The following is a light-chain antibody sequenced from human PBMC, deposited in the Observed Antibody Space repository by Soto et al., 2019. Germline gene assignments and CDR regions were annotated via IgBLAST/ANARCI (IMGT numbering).Light chain of an antibody. Sequence: QSVLTQPASLSVSPGQSIAISCTGTSSDVGSYNLVSWYQQHPGKAPKLMIYEVSKRPSGVSNRFSGSKSGNTASLTISGLQAEDEADYYCCSYAGSSTFGPYVFGTGTKVTVL. V-gene: IGLV2-23*02. J-gene: IGLJ1*01. CDR3: CSYAGSSTFGPYV. CDR1: SSDVGSYNL. CDR2: EVS.